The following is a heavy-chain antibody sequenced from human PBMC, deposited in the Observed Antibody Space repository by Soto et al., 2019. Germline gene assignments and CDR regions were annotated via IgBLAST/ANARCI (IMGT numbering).Heavy chain of an antibody. V-gene: IGHV4-39*01. Sequence: SETLSLTCTVSGGSISSSSYYWGWIRQPPGKGLEWIGSIYYSGSTYYNPSLKSRVTISVDTSKNQFSLKLSSVTAADTAVYYCARRIAAAPYYFDYWGQGTLVTVSS. D-gene: IGHD6-13*01. CDR1: GGSISSSSYY. J-gene: IGHJ4*02. CDR2: IYYSGST. CDR3: ARRIAAAPYYFDY.